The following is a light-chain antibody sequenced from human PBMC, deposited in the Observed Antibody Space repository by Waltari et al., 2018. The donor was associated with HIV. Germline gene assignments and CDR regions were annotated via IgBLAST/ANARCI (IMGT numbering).Light chain of an antibody. CDR1: SSDAGGSLP. Sequence: QSALTPPRTVSGSPGQFVHLPCTGSSSDAGGSLPCPGPQPHPGKAPKLLIYDVSQRPSGVPDRFSGSKSGNTASLTISGLQAEDEADYYCCSYAGSYTPNWVFGGGTKLTVL. V-gene: IGLV2-11*01. CDR3: CSYAGSYTPNWV. CDR2: DVS. J-gene: IGLJ3*02.